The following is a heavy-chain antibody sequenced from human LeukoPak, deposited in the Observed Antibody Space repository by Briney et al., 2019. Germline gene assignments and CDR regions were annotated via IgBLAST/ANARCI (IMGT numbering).Heavy chain of an antibody. V-gene: IGHV4-39*07. J-gene: IGHJ4*02. CDR2: IYYSGST. CDR1: GGSISSSSYY. CDR3: ARLYSSGPDY. D-gene: IGHD6-19*01. Sequence: SETLSLTCTVSGGSISSSSYYWGWIRQPPGKGLEWIGSIYYSGSTYYNPSLKSRVTISVDTSKNQFSLKLSSVTAADTAVYYCARLYSSGPDYWGQGTLVTVSS.